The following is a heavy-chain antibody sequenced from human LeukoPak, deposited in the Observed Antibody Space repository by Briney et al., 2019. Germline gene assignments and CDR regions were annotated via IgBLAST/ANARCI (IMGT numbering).Heavy chain of an antibody. CDR2: ISYDGSNK. D-gene: IGHD3-10*01. CDR1: GFTFSSYA. V-gene: IGHV3-30*04. J-gene: IGHJ4*02. CDR3: ARDGIGELLGPYDY. Sequence: PGGAPRTSCAASGFTFSSYAMHWVRQAPGKGLEWGAGISYDGSNKYYADSVKGRFTISRDNSKNTLYLQMNSLRAEDTAVYYCARDGIGELLGPYDYWGQGTLVTVSS.